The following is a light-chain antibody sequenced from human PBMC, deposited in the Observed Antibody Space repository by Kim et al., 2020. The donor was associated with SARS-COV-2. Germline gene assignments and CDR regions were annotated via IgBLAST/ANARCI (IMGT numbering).Light chain of an antibody. CDR1: TSNVGKTY. CDR2: GNN. V-gene: IGLV1-47*02. CDR3: AAWDDTLSARV. J-gene: IGLJ3*02. Sequence: GQSVTISCSGRTSNVGKTYVYWYQQLPGTAPRLLIYGNNQRPSWVPDRFSGSKSGTSASLAISALRSEDEANYYCAAWDDTLSARVFGGGTQLTVL.